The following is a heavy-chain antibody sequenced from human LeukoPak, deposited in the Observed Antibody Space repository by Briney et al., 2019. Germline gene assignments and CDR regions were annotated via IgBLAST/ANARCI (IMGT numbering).Heavy chain of an antibody. D-gene: IGHD3-9*01. Sequence: PSETLSLTCTVSGGSISSSSYYWGWIRQPPGKGLEWIGSIYYSGSTYYNPSLKSRVSISLDTSTSQLSLKLTSVTAADTAVYYCASTGNILTGYDTWGQGTLVTVSS. CDR3: ASTGNILTGYDT. V-gene: IGHV4-39*01. CDR2: IYYSGST. J-gene: IGHJ5*02. CDR1: GGSISSSSYY.